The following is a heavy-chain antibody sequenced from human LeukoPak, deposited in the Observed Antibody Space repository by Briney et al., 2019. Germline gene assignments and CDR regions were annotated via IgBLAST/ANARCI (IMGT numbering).Heavy chain of an antibody. J-gene: IGHJ6*02. CDR1: GYTFTSYG. CDR3: ARDKGLGGKYYDYFYGMDA. V-gene: IGHV1-18*04. CDR2: ISAYNDNT. Sequence: ASVKVSCKSSGYTFTSYGISWVRQPPAQGLEWMGWISAYNDNTYYAQRVQGRVTMTTDMYTTKDYMELKSLRYDDTAVYYCARDKGLGGKYYDYFYGMDAWGQGTTVTVSS. D-gene: IGHD1-1*01.